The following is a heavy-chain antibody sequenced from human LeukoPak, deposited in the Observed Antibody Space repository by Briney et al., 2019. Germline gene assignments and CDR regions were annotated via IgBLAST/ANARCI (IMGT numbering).Heavy chain of an antibody. J-gene: IGHJ4*02. CDR2: IYYSGST. CDR1: GGSISSSSYY. CDR3: AREGIAAAGGFDY. V-gene: IGHV4-39*02. Sequence: PSETLSLTCTVSGGSISSSSYYWGWIRQPPGKGLEWIGSIYYSGSTYYNPSLKSRVTISVDTSKNQFSLKLSSVTAADTAVYYCAREGIAAAGGFDYWGQGTLVTVSS. D-gene: IGHD6-13*01.